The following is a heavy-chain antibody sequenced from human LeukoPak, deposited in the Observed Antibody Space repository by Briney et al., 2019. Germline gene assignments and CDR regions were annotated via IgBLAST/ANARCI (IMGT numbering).Heavy chain of an antibody. Sequence: SETLSLTCTVSGGSISSSSYYWGWIRQPPGKGLEWFGSIYYSGSTYYNPSLKSRVTISVDTSKNQFSLKLSSVTAADTAVYYCAKRSSLGELSFWDAFDIWGQGTMVTVSS. V-gene: IGHV4-39*01. D-gene: IGHD3-16*02. J-gene: IGHJ3*02. CDR1: GGSISSSSYY. CDR3: AKRSSLGELSFWDAFDI. CDR2: IYYSGST.